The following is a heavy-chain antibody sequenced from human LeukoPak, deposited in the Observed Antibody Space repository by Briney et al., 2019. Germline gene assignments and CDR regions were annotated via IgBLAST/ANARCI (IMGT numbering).Heavy chain of an antibody. J-gene: IGHJ4*02. CDR1: GFTFSIHG. Sequence: GGSLRLSCAASGFTFSIHGMNWVRQAPGKGLEWVSAISGSGGSTYYADSVKGRFTISRDNAKNSLYLQMNSLRAEDTAVYYCASLEQWLAETYFDYWGQGTLVTVSS. V-gene: IGHV3-23*01. D-gene: IGHD6-19*01. CDR2: ISGSGGST. CDR3: ASLEQWLAETYFDY.